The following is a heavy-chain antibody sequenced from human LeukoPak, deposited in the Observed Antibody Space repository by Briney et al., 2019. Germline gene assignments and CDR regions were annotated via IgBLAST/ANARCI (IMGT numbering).Heavy chain of an antibody. CDR3: ASRHDSGPY. V-gene: IGHV4-4*02. CDR1: GGSISSSNW. CDR2: VYHTGST. Sequence: SGTLSLTCAVSGGSISSSNWWTWVRQPPGKGLEWIGEVYHTGSTNYNPSLKSRVTISVDKSNNQFSLKLTSVTAADTAVYYCASRHDSGPYWGQGTLVTVSS. D-gene: IGHD4-17*01. J-gene: IGHJ4*02.